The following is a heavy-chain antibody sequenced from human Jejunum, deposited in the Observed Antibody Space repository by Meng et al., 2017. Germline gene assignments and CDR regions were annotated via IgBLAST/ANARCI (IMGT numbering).Heavy chain of an antibody. D-gene: IGHD3-22*01. CDR3: ARERWEDYESRGFDS. J-gene: IGHJ4*02. V-gene: IGHV4-30-4*01. CDR1: GGSISSDDYY. CDR2: IHYIGSA. Sequence: QVQLQESGPGLVKPSQTLSLTCTVSGGSISSDDYYWSWLRQTPGEGLEWIGYIHYIGSAFYHPALKSRATVSVDTSKNQFSLELKSVTAADTALYYCARERWEDYESRGFDSWGQRTLVTVSS.